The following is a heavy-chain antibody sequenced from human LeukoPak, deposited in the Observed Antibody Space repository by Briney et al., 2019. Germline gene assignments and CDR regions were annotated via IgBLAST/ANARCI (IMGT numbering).Heavy chain of an antibody. CDR2: IIPIFGTA. D-gene: IGHD3-22*01. V-gene: IGHV1-69*05. J-gene: IGHJ3*02. CDR1: GGIFSSYA. Sequence: SVKVSCKASGGIFSSYAIMGVPQAPGQGLEWMGGIIPIFGTANYAQKFQGRVTITTDESTSTAYMELSSLRSEDTAVYHCARTVLYKYDSSGYTDQDAFDMGGQGTMVTVSS. CDR3: ARTVLYKYDSSGYTDQDAFDM.